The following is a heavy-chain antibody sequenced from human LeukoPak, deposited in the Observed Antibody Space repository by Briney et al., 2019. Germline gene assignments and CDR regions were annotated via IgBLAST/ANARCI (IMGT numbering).Heavy chain of an antibody. CDR3: AKDGGLYSGSYYIDY. CDR2: ISWDGGST. J-gene: IGHJ4*02. Sequence: PGGSLRLSCAASGFTFGDYAMHWVRQAPGKGLEWVSLISWDGGSTYYADSVKGRFTISRDNSKNSLYLQMNSLRAEDTALYYCAKDGGLYSGSYYIDYWGQGTLVTVSS. D-gene: IGHD1-26*01. V-gene: IGHV3-43D*04. CDR1: GFTFGDYA.